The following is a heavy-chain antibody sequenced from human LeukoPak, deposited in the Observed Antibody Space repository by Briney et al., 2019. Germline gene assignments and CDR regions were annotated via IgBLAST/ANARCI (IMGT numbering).Heavy chain of an antibody. V-gene: IGHV3-23*01. CDR1: GFTFSSYG. CDR2: ISGRDSNT. J-gene: IGHJ4*02. CDR3: CTDQYAVAAAFDY. D-gene: IGHD6-19*01. Sequence: GGSLRLSCEASGFTFSSYGMSWVRQAPGKGLEWVSAISGRDSNTYYADSVEGRFTISRDNSKNTLYLQMNSLKTEDTAVYYCCTDQYAVAAAFDYWGQGTLVTVSS.